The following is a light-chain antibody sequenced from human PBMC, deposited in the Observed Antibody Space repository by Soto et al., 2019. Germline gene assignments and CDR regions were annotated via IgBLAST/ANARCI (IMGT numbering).Light chain of an antibody. CDR1: QSVGSD. CDR2: GAS. V-gene: IGKV3-20*01. Sequence: EIVMTQSPATLSVSPGERATLSCRASQSVGSDLAWYQQKPGQAPRLLTYGASTRATGIPDRFSGSGSGTDFTLTISRLEPEDFAVYYCQQYGSSGTFGQGTKVDIK. J-gene: IGKJ1*01. CDR3: QQYGSSGT.